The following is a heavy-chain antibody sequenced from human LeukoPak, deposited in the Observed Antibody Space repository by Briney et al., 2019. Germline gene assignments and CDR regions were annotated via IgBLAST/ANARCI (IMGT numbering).Heavy chain of an antibody. D-gene: IGHD3-22*01. V-gene: IGHV3-7*01. Sequence: PGGSLRLSCAASGFTFISYWMTWVRQAPGKGLEWVANIKEDGSEEFYVDSVKGRFTISRDNANNSVYLQMNNLRAEDTAVYYCARDRIRVQLWLGGMDVWGQGTTVTVSS. J-gene: IGHJ6*02. CDR2: IKEDGSEE. CDR3: ARDRIRVQLWLGGMDV. CDR1: GFTFISYW.